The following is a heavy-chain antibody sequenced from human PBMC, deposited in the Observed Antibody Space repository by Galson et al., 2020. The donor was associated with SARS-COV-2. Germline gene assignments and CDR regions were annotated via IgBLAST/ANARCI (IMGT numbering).Heavy chain of an antibody. CDR1: GFTFSSYG. J-gene: IGHJ4*02. CDR3: AKATGLMSTFGGVIAPLDY. CDR2: ISYDGSNK. Sequence: GGSLRLSCAASGFTFSSYGMHWVRQAPGKGLEWVAVISYDGSNKYYADSVKGRFTISRDNSKNTLYLQMNSLRAEDTAVYYCAKATGLMSTFGGVIAPLDYWGQGTLVTVSS. D-gene: IGHD3-16*02. V-gene: IGHV3-30*18.